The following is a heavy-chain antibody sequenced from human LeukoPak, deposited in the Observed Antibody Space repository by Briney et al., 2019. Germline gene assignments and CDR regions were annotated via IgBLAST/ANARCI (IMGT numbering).Heavy chain of an antibody. D-gene: IGHD5-18*01. V-gene: IGHV1-69*13. CDR1: GGTFSSYA. J-gene: IGHJ6*03. Sequence: ASVKVSCKASGGTFSSYAMSWVRQAPGQGLEWMGGIIPIFGTANYAQKFQGRVTITADESTSTAYMELSSLRSEDTAVYYCATQDTAMDMDVWGKGTTVTVSS. CDR2: IIPIFGTA. CDR3: ATQDTAMDMDV.